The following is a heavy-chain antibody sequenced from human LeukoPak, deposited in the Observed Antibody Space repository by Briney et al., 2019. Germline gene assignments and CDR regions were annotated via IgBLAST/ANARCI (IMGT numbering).Heavy chain of an antibody. J-gene: IGHJ4*02. CDR3: AKDIRTMIRGVYVD. CDR2: ISWNSGSI. Sequence: GGSLRLSCAASGFTFDDYGLHWVRQAPGKGLEWVSGISWNSGSIGYADSVKGRFTISRDNAKNSLYLQMNSLRAEDTALYYCAKDIRTMIRGVYVDWGQGTLVTVSS. D-gene: IGHD3-10*01. CDR1: GFTFDDYG. V-gene: IGHV3-9*01.